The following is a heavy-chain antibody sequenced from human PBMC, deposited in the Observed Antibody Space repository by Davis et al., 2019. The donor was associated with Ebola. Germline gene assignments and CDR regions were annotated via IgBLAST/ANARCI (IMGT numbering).Heavy chain of an antibody. CDR2: INPDGSGR. CDR3: VPGDLGRNENWFGP. D-gene: IGHD1-1*01. CDR1: GFTFSTKW. Sequence: GGSLRLSCAASGFTFSTKWMSWVRQAPGKGLGWVANINPDGSGRSYVDSVKGRFTISRDNVKNSLFLQMNSLRDEDTAVYYCVPGDLGRNENWFGPLGQGTLVTVSS. J-gene: IGHJ5*02. V-gene: IGHV3-7*01.